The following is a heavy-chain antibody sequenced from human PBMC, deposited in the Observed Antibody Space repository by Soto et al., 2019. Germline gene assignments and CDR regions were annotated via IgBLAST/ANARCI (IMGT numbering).Heavy chain of an antibody. J-gene: IGHJ4*02. CDR2: IHPGDSET. Sequence: GESLKISCKGSGYSFTSYWIGWVRQMPGKGLEWVGIIHPGDSETRYSRSFQGRVTISADRSINTAYLQWSSLKASDTAMYYCASRDPGTSVDYWGQGTLVTVSS. D-gene: IGHD1-7*01. CDR3: ASRDPGTSVDY. CDR1: GYSFTSYW. V-gene: IGHV5-51*01.